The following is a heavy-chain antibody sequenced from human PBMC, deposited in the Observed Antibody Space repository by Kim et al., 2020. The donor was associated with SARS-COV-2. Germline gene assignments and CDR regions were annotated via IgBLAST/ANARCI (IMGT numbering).Heavy chain of an antibody. J-gene: IGHJ3*01. CDR1: GFTFENYA. CDR2: IKGGGGYA. D-gene: IGHD5-18*01. Sequence: GGSLRLSCAASGFTFENYAMNWVRQAPGKGLEWVSFIKGGGGYAFYADSVKGRFTITRENSKNMLYLQMNNLRAEDTAVYYCAKCASSYGNDAFDVWGQGTVVTVSS. V-gene: IGHV3-23*01. CDR3: AKCASSYGNDAFDV.